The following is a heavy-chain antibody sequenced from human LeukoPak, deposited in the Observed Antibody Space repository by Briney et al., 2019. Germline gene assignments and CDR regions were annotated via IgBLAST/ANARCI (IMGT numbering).Heavy chain of an antibody. V-gene: IGHV4-59*12. Sequence: PGGSLRLSCAASGFTFSSYWMSWIRQPPGKGLEWLGNIFYNGGPYYNPSFKSRVVISVDTSKNHFSLTLNAVTAADTAVYHCASYSGIYSAFEIWSQGTLVTVSS. CDR1: GFTFSSYW. CDR2: IFYNGGP. CDR3: ASYSGIYSAFEI. D-gene: IGHD1-26*01. J-gene: IGHJ3*02.